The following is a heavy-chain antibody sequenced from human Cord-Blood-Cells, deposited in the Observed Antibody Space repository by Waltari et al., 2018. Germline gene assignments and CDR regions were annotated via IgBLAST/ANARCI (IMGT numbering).Heavy chain of an antibody. Sequence: EVQLVESGGALVQPGGSPRLSWAASGFTLRRPWMSWVRQAPGKGLEWVANIKQDGSEKYYVDSVKGRFTISRDNAKNSLYLQMNSLRAEDTAVYYCAGYAEYFQHWGQGTLVTVSS. CDR2: IKQDGSEK. V-gene: IGHV3-7*01. D-gene: IGHD1-1*01. J-gene: IGHJ1*01. CDR3: AGYAEYFQH. CDR1: GFTLRRPW.